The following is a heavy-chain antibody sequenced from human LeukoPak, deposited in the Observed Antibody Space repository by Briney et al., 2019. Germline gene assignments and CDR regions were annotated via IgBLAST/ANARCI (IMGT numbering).Heavy chain of an antibody. CDR3: ARASPDCSSTSCYTGGAFDI. CDR2: IYHRGST. CDR1: GYSISSGYY. Sequence: PSETLSLTCAVSGYSISSGYYWGWIRQPPGKGLEWIGSIYHRGSTYYNPSLKSRVTISVDTSKNQFSLQLSSVNAADTAVYYCARASPDCSSTSCYTGGAFDIWGQGTMVTVSS. J-gene: IGHJ3*02. D-gene: IGHD2-2*02. V-gene: IGHV4-38-2*01.